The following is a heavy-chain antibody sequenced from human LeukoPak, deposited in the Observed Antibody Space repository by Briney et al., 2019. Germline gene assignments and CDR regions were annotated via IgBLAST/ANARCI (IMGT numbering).Heavy chain of an antibody. D-gene: IGHD6-13*01. CDR1: GFTFSSYA. J-gene: IGHJ4*02. CDR3: ARGGIAAAGMFDY. V-gene: IGHV3-64*01. CDR2: ISSNGGST. Sequence: PGGSLRLSCAASGFTFSSYAMHWVRQAPGKGLEYVSAISSNGGSTYYANSVKGRFTISRDNSKNTLYLQMGSLRAEDMAVYYCARGGIAAAGMFDYWGQGTLVTVSS.